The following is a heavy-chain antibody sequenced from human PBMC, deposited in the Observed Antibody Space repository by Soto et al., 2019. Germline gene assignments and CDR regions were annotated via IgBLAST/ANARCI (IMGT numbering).Heavy chain of an antibody. J-gene: IGHJ6*02. V-gene: IGHV3-23*01. D-gene: IGHD3-3*02. CDR3: AKERAFKYFYGMDV. CDR2: VSTNGRSK. Sequence: GVSLRLSCRASGLAFGNYAMNWGRQVPGRGLEWVAGVSTNGRSKYYADSVRGRFTISRDNSKITVYLQMNSLRAEDTAVYYCAKERAFKYFYGMDVWGQGTTVTVSS. CDR1: GLAFGNYA.